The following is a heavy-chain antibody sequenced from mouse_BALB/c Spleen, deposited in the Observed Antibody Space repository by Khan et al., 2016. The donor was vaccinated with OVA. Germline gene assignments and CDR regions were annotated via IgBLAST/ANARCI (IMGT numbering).Heavy chain of an antibody. CDR3: ARNSYMYDFTY. D-gene: IGHD2-14*01. J-gene: IGHJ3*01. V-gene: IGHV2-2*01. Sequence: QVQLKQSGPGLVQPSQSLSITCTVAGFSLSTYGVHWVRQSPGKGLEWLGLIWSGENTDYNAAFISRLSISKDNSKSQVFFKMNSLQPDDTAIYYCARNSYMYDFTYWGQGTQVTVSA. CDR1: GFSLSTYG. CDR2: IWSGENT.